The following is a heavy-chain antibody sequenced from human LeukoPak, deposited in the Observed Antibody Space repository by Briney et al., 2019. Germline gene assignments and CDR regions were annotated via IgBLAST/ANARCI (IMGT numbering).Heavy chain of an antibody. CDR3: ARQDAITGLDYFDY. CDR1: GGSISRDY. D-gene: IGHD1-14*01. Sequence: SETLSLTCTVSGGSISRDYWSWNRQPPGKGLEWIGSIYYSGSTYYNPSLKSRVTISVDTSKNQFSLKLSSVTAADTAVYYCARQDAITGLDYFDYWGQGTLVTVSS. CDR2: IYYSGST. J-gene: IGHJ4*02. V-gene: IGHV4-59*05.